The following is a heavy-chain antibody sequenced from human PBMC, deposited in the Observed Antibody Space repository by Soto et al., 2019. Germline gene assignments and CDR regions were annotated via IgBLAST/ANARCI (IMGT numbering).Heavy chain of an antibody. Sequence: ASVKVSCKTSGFTFTSYPFSWERQAPGQGLEWLAWVHPYEGTTKVAHQFRDRITLTTDASAATVFMELTRLTSDDTAVYFGAREYYSSTTWIDYWGQGTLVTVSS. CDR2: VHPYEGTT. D-gene: IGHD1-26*01. J-gene: IGHJ4*02. CDR3: AREYYSSTTWIDY. V-gene: IGHV1-18*04. CDR1: GFTFTSYP.